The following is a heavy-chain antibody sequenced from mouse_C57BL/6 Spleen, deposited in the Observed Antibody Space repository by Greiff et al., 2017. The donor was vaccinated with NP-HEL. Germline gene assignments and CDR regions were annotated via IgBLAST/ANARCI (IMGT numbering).Heavy chain of an antibody. CDR1: GFTFSSYA. CDR2: ISSGGDYI. J-gene: IGHJ2*01. V-gene: IGHV5-9-1*02. D-gene: IGHD2-4*01. Sequence: EVMLVESGEGLVKPGGSLKLSCAASGFTFSSYAMSWVRQTPEKRLEWVAYISSGGDYIYYADTVKGRFTISRDNARNTLYLQMSSLKSEDTAMYYCTRGNYDSTVVYFDYWGQGTTLTVSS. CDR3: TRGNYDSTVVYFDY.